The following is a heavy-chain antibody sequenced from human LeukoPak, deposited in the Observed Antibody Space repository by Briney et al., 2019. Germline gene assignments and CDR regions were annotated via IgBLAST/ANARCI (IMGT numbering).Heavy chain of an antibody. CDR2: IYYSGST. CDR3: ASDGAMVRGVTSNY. CDR1: GYSISSGYY. D-gene: IGHD3-10*01. V-gene: IGHV4-61*01. Sequence: SETLSLTCTVSGYSISSGYYWGWIRQPPGKGLEWIGYIYYSGSTNYNPSLKSRISISVDTSKNQFSLKLSSVTAADTAVYYCASDGAMVRGVTSNYWGQGTLVTVSS. J-gene: IGHJ4*02.